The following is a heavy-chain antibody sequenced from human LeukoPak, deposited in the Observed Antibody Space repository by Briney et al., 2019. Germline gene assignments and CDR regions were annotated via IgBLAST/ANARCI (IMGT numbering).Heavy chain of an antibody. V-gene: IGHV3-21*01. Sequence: GGSLRLSCAASGFTFSGYAMSWVRQAPGKGLEWVSFISSSSSYIYYADSVKGRFTISRDNAKNSVYLQMNSLRDEDTALYYCARVLSRGGSSRGLAYWGQGTLVTVSS. CDR3: ARVLSRGGSSRGLAY. J-gene: IGHJ4*02. CDR1: GFTFSGYA. CDR2: ISSSSSYI. D-gene: IGHD1-26*01.